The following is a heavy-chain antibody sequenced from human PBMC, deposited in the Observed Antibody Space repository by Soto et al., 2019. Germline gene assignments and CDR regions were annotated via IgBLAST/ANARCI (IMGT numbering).Heavy chain of an antibody. CDR1: GFTFSSYE. Sequence: EVQLVESGGGLVQPGGSLRLSCAASGFTFSSYEMSWVRQAPGKGLEWVSYISSSRIMIYYADSVKGRFTISRDNAKNSLYLQMNSLRAEDTAVYDCARDPIDYYGMDVWGQGTTVTVSS. V-gene: IGHV3-48*03. J-gene: IGHJ6*02. CDR3: ARDPIDYYGMDV. CDR2: ISSSRIMI.